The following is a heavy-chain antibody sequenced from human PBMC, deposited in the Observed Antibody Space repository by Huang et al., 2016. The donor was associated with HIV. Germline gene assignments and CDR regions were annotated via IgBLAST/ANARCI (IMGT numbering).Heavy chain of an antibody. Sequence: QILLIESGGGVVQPGRSLRLSCAASGFTFSSYGRHWVRQATGKGLELVAVISYDEDNKYYADSVRGRFTISRDNSKNTLYLQMNSLRIEDTAVYYCARGPIRFLAWLLNFDYWGQGALVTVSS. CDR3: ARGPIRFLAWLLNFDY. CDR2: ISYDEDNK. V-gene: IGHV3-30*03. J-gene: IGHJ4*02. CDR1: GFTFSSYG. D-gene: IGHD3-3*01.